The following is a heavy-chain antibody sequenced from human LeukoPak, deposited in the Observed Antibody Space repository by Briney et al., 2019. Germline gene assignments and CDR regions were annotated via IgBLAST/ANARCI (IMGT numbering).Heavy chain of an antibody. CDR2: IRYDGSNK. J-gene: IGHJ4*02. Sequence: GGSLRLSCAASGFTFSSYGMHWVRQAPGKGLEWVAFIRYDGSNKYYADSVKGRFTISRDNSKNTLYLQMNSLRAEDTAVYYCARGPPYYDILTGPLGGFDYWGQGTLVTVS. CDR1: GFTFSSYG. CDR3: ARGPPYYDILTGPLGGFDY. D-gene: IGHD3-9*01. V-gene: IGHV3-30*02.